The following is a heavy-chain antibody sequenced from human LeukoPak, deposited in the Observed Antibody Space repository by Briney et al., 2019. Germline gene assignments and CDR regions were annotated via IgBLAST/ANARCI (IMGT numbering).Heavy chain of an antibody. J-gene: IGHJ6*02. V-gene: IGHV3-21*01. CDR1: GFTFSSYS. CDR3: ASLLINFYYGIDV. Sequence: GGSLRLSCAASGFTFSSYSMNWVRQAPGKGLEWVSSISSSSSYIYYADSVKGRFTISRDNAKNSLYLQMNSLRAEDTAVYYCASLLINFYYGIDVWGQGTTVTVSS. D-gene: IGHD3-16*01. CDR2: ISSSSSYI.